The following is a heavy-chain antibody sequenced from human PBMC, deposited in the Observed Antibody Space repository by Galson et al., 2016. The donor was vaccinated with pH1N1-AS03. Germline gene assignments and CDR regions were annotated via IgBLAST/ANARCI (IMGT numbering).Heavy chain of an antibody. J-gene: IGHJ6*02. Sequence: SVKVSCKASGCTFSNYGVSWVRQAPGQGLEWLGGIVPNVGSASYAQKFQGRVTITTDKSTATASMELSSLRSEDTAVYYCARGGRWRPRVAYYYYCMDVWGQGTTVAFSS. CDR1: GCTFSNYG. D-gene: IGHD4-23*01. V-gene: IGHV1-69*05. CDR2: IVPNVGSA. CDR3: ARGGRWRPRVAYYYYCMDV.